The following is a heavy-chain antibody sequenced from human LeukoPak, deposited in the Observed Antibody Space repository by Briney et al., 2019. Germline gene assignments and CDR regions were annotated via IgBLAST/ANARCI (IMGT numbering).Heavy chain of an antibody. J-gene: IGHJ2*01. CDR2: IIPIFGTA. CDR1: GYTFTGYH. CDR3: AREYSGSYGWYFDL. V-gene: IGHV1-69*13. D-gene: IGHD1-26*01. Sequence: SVKVSCKASGYTFTGYHMHWVRQAPGQGLEWMGGIIPIFGTANYAQKFQGRVTITADESTSTAYMELSSLRSEDTAVYYCAREYSGSYGWYFDLWGRGTLVTVSS.